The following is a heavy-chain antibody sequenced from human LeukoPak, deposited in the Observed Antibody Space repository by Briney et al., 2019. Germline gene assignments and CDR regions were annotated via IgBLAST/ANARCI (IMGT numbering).Heavy chain of an antibody. J-gene: IGHJ4*02. CDR2: INQDGSVI. CDR3: AKDAYSRGDY. D-gene: IGHD2-21*01. CDR1: GLSFSSHW. V-gene: IGHV3-7*01. Sequence: PGGSLRLSCAASGLSFSSHWMSWVRQAPGKGQEWVANINQDGSVINYVGSVKGRFTISRDNAENSLYLQMNSLRGDDTALYYCAKDAYSRGDYWGQGTLVTVSS.